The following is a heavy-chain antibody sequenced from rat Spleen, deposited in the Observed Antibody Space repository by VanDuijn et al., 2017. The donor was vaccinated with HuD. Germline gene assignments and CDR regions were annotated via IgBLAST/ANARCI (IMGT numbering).Heavy chain of an antibody. CDR3: TRHGGLRNWFAY. D-gene: IGHD1-11*01. CDR1: GFIFSNYD. V-gene: IGHV5S13*01. CDR2: ISTGSDNT. J-gene: IGHJ3*01. Sequence: EVQLVESGGGSVQPGRSLKISCVASGFIFSNYDMAWVRPAPTKGLEWIASISTGSDNTYYRGSVKGRFTIFRDDAKNIQYLQMDSLRSEDTATYYCTRHGGLRNWFAYWGQGTLVTVSS.